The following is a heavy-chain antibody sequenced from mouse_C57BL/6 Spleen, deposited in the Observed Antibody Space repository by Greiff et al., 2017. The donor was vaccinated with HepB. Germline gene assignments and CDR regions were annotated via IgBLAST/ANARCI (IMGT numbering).Heavy chain of an antibody. Sequence: QVQLKQSGPGLVQPSQSLSITCTVSGFSLTSYGVHWVRQPPGKGLEWLGVIWSGGSTDYNAAFISRLSISKDNSKSQVFFKMNSLQADDTAIYYCAKTYSNYDYYAMDYWGQGTSVTVSS. D-gene: IGHD2-5*01. CDR3: AKTYSNYDYYAMDY. J-gene: IGHJ4*01. V-gene: IGHV2-4*01. CDR2: IWSGGST. CDR1: GFSLTSYG.